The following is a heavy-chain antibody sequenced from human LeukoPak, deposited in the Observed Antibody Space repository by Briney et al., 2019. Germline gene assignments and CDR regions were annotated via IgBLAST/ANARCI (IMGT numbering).Heavy chain of an antibody. D-gene: IGHD6-19*01. J-gene: IGHJ4*02. Sequence: PGGSLRLSCAASGLSFKSYAMSSVRQAPGMGLEWVSSISGRGDITYFADSMKGRFTISRDNSKSTLYLQLNSLRADDTAVYFCAKVSLAGYNSGAHFDLWGQGTLVTVSS. V-gene: IGHV3-23*01. CDR3: AKVSLAGYNSGAHFDL. CDR1: GLSFKSYA. CDR2: ISGRGDIT.